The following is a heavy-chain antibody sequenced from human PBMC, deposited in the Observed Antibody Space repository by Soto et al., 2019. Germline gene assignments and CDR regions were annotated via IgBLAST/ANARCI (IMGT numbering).Heavy chain of an antibody. CDR1: GYTFTSYY. J-gene: IGHJ1*01. CDR2: INPSGGST. D-gene: IGHD2-15*01. CDR3: ARDDCSGGSCYSVYFQH. V-gene: IGHV1-46*01. Sequence: ASVKVSCKASGYTFTSYYMHWVRQAPGQGLEWMGIINPSGGSTSYAQKFQGRVTMTRDTSTSTVYMELSSLRSEDTAVYYCARDDCSGGSCYSVYFQHWGQGTLVTVSS.